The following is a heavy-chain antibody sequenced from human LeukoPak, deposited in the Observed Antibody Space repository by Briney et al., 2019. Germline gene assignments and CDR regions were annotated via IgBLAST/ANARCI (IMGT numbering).Heavy chain of an antibody. J-gene: IGHJ4*02. CDR2: IYYSGST. Sequence: LETLSLTCTVSGGSISSYYWSWIRQPPGKGLEWIGYIYYSGSTNYNPSLKSRVTISVDTSKNRFSLKLSSVTAADTAVYSCARIRRVAVTGTYYFDYWGQGTLVTVSS. D-gene: IGHD6-19*01. V-gene: IGHV4-59*01. CDR1: GGSISSYY. CDR3: ARIRRVAVTGTYYFDY.